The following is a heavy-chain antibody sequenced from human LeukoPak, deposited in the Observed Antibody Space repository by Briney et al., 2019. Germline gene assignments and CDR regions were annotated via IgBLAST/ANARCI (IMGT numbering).Heavy chain of an antibody. V-gene: IGHV3-23*01. J-gene: IGHJ4*02. CDR2: ISGSGGST. Sequence: PGGSLRLSCAASGFTFSSYAMSWVRQAPGKGLEWVSAISGSGGSTYYADSVKGRFTISRDNSKNTLYLQMNSLRAEDTAVYYCAKAMVRGVNANAFDYWGQGTLVTVSS. D-gene: IGHD3-10*01. CDR3: AKAMVRGVNANAFDY. CDR1: GFTFSSYA.